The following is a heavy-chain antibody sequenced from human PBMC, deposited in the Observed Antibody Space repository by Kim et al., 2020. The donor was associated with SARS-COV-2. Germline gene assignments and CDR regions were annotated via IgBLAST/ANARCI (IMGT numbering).Heavy chain of an antibody. Sequence: SETLSLTCTVSGGSISSYYWSWIRQPPGKGLEWIGYIYYSGSTNYNPSLKSRVTISVDTSKNQFSLKLSSVTAADTAVYYCARRILNWNYEDWYFDLWGRGTLVTVSS. CDR1: GGSISSYY. J-gene: IGHJ2*01. CDR2: IYYSGST. D-gene: IGHD1-7*01. V-gene: IGHV4-59*08. CDR3: ARRILNWNYEDWYFDL.